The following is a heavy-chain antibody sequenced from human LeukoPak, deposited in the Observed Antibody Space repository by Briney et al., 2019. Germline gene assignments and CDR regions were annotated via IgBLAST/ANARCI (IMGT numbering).Heavy chain of an antibody. CDR2: INPNSGGT. CDR3: AREDSSGCTFDY. CDR1: GYTFTGYY. D-gene: IGHD6-19*01. V-gene: IGHV1-2*06. Sequence: ASVKVSCKASGYTFTGYYMHWVRQAPGQGLEWMGRINPNSGGTNYAQKFQGRVTMTRDTSISTAYMELSRLRSDDTAVYYCAREDSSGCTFDYWGQGTLVTVSS. J-gene: IGHJ4*02.